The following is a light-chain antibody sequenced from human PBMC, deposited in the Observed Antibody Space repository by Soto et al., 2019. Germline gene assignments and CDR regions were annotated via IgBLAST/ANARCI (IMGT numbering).Light chain of an antibody. CDR3: QLYNHWLIT. CDR2: GAY. CDR1: QSVSSN. J-gene: IGKJ5*01. V-gene: IGKV3-15*01. Sequence: EIVMTQSPATLSVSPGERATLSCRASQSVSSNLAWYQQKPGQAPRLLIYGAYTRATGIPARFSGSGSGTEITLTIISLQSEDFAVYYCQLYNHWLITFGQGTRLEIK.